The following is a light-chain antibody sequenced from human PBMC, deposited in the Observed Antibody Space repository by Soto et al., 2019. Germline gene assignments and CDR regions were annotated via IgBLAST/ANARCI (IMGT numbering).Light chain of an antibody. V-gene: IGKV3-20*01. CDR1: QSVTNSY. CDR3: QQYGTSRLT. J-gene: IGKJ4*01. CDR2: GAS. Sequence: EIVLTQSPGTLSLSPGERATLSCRASQSVTNSYLAWYQQKPGQAPRLLIYGASSRATGIPDRFSGSGSGTDFTLTISRLEPEDFAVYYCQQYGTSRLTFGGGTKVEIK.